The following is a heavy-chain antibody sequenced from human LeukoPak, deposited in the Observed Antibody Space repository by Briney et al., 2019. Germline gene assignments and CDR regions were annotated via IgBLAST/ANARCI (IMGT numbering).Heavy chain of an antibody. CDR1: GFTFSHYG. Sequence: GGSLRLSCAASGFTFSHYGMHWVRQAPGKGLEWVAIIWYGASNTYYADSVKGRFTISRDNSKNTLYLEMNSLRAEDTAVYYCARDSSSSWVLPPVWGQGTTVTVSS. CDR2: IWYGASNT. D-gene: IGHD6-13*01. V-gene: IGHV3-33*08. CDR3: ARDSSSSWVLPPV. J-gene: IGHJ6*02.